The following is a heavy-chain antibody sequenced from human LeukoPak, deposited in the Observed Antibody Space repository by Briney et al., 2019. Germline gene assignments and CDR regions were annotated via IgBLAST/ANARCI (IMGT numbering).Heavy chain of an antibody. CDR1: GFYFSIYA. CDR2: IGYGGADS. V-gene: IGHV3-23*01. Sequence: GGSLRLSCGVCGFYFSIYAMSWLRQARGKALEGVSSIGYGGADSDYADSVKGRFTISRENSKNTLYLQLSSLRADDTAVYYCTRNSGWYGISWGQGTLVTVSS. D-gene: IGHD6-19*01. J-gene: IGHJ4*02. CDR3: TRNSGWYGIS.